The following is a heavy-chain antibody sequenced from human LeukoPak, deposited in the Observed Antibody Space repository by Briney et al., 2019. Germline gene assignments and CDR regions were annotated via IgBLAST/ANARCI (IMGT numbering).Heavy chain of an antibody. CDR2: IYSNGNT. CDR1: GFIVSSKY. D-gene: IGHD2/OR15-2a*01. V-gene: IGHV3-53*01. Sequence: GGSLRLSCAASGFIVSSKYMSWVRQAPGKGLEWVSGIYSNGNTYYADPVKGRFTISRDNSKSTLYLQMNSLRVEDTAVYYCGSSTFHYYYHGMDVWGQGATVTVSS. CDR3: GSSTFHYYYHGMDV. J-gene: IGHJ6*02.